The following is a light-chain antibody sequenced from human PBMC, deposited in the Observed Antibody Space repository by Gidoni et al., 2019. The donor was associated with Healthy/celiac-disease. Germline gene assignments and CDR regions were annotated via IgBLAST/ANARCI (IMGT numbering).Light chain of an antibody. CDR3: MQGTHWPPRWT. Sequence: DVVMTQSPLSLPVTLGQPASISCRSSQSLVDSDGNTYLNWFQQRPGQSTRRLIYKVSNRDSGVPDRFSGSGSGPVFTLKISRVEAEDVWVYYCMQGTHWPPRWTFGQGTKVEIK. V-gene: IGKV2-30*01. J-gene: IGKJ1*01. CDR1: QSLVDSDGNTY. CDR2: KVS.